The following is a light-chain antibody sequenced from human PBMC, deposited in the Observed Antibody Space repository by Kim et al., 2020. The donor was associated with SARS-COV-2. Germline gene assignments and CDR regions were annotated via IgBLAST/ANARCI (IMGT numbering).Light chain of an antibody. CDR1: QSVDIY. V-gene: IGKV3-11*01. CDR2: DAS. J-gene: IGKJ2*01. Sequence: SPGERATLSCTTSQSVDIYLAWYQQKPGQPPRLRIYDASRRAPGIPARFSGSGSGTDFTLTINSLEPEDFAVYYCQQRTKWPPYTFGQGTKVDIK. CDR3: QQRTKWPPYT.